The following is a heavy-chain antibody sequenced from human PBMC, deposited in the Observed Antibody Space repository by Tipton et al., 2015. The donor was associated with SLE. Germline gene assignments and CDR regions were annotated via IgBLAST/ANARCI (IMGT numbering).Heavy chain of an antibody. Sequence: TLSLTCAVYGGSLSGYYWSWIRQPPGKGLEWIGEINHSGSTNYNPSLKSRVTISVDTSKNQFSLKLSSVTAADTAVYYCVREGFSGWTTAFDIWGQGTMVTVSS. V-gene: IGHV4-34*01. CDR2: INHSGST. CDR3: VREGFSGWTTAFDI. D-gene: IGHD6-19*01. CDR1: GGSLSGYY. J-gene: IGHJ3*02.